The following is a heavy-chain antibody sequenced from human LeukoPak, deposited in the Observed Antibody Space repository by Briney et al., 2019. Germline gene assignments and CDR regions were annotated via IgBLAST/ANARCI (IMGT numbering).Heavy chain of an antibody. CDR2: IYYSGST. CDR1: GGSISSYY. D-gene: IGHD3-10*01. CDR3: ARNYGSGSYFSYYGMDV. V-gene: IGHV4-59*01. Sequence: SETPSLTCTVPGGSISSYYWSWIRQPPGKGLGWIGYIYYSGSTNYNPSLKSRVTISVDTSKNQFSLKLSSVTAADTAVYYCARNYGSGSYFSYYGMDVWGKGTTVTVSS. J-gene: IGHJ6*04.